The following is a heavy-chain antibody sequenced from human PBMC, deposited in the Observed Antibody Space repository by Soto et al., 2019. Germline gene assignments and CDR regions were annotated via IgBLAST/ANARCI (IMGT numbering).Heavy chain of an antibody. D-gene: IGHD3-10*01. CDR1: GGSVSAAGYS. CDR3: ARAQFYSGSGNYNNLMFDA. V-gene: IGHV4-30-2*01. CDR2: IYHSGTT. Sequence: SETLSLTCAVSGGSVSAAGYSWSWIRQPPGGGLDWIGYIYHSGTTYCNPSLKTRLTMSLDRSNNKFSLTLSSVTASDTALSFCARAQFYSGSGNYNNLMFDAWGKGTQVTVSS. J-gene: IGHJ5*02.